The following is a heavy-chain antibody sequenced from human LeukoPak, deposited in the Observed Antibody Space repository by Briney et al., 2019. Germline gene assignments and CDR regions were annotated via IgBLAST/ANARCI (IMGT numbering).Heavy chain of an antibody. CDR1: GASISSHY. V-gene: IGHV4-59*11. CDR2: IYYSGST. Sequence: PSETLSLTCAVSGASISSHYWSWIRQSPGKGLEWIGYIYYSGSTNYNPSLKSRVTISVDSSKNQFSLKLCAVTAAEMAVYYFTRDLANSWYYYWGRGILVTVSS. D-gene: IGHD6-13*01. J-gene: IGHJ4*02. CDR3: TRDLANSWYYY.